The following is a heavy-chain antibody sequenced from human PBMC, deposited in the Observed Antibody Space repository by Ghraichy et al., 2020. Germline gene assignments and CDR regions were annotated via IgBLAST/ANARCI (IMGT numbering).Heavy chain of an antibody. CDR3: ARGRVYYDSSGYYY. J-gene: IGHJ4*02. D-gene: IGHD3-22*01. Sequence: GGSLRLSCAASGFTVSSNYMSWVRQAPGKGLEWVSVIYSGGSTYYADSVKGRFTISRDNSKNTLYLQMNSLRAEDTAVYYCARGRVYYDSSGYYYWGQGTLLTVSS. CDR2: IYSGGST. CDR1: GFTVSSNY. V-gene: IGHV3-53*01.